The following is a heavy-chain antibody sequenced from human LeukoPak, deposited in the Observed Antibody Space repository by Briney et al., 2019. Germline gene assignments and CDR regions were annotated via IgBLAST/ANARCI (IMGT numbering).Heavy chain of an antibody. CDR1: GGSISSYY. D-gene: IGHD4-11*01. Sequence: PSETLSLTCTVSGGSISSYYWSWIRQPPGKGLECIGYVYYSGTTNYNPSLKSRVTISVDTSKNQFSLKLSSVTAADTAVYYCARRYSNYFFDYWGQGTLVTVSS. CDR2: VYYSGTT. J-gene: IGHJ4*02. CDR3: ARRYSNYFFDY. V-gene: IGHV4-59*08.